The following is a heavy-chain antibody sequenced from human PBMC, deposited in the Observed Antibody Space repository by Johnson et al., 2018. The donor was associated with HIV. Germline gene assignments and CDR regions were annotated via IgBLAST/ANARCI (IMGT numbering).Heavy chain of an antibody. Sequence: VQLVESGGGVVQPGGSLRLSCAASGFTVSSNYMSWVRQAPGKGLEWVSVIYSGGSTYYADSVKGRFTISIDNSKNTLYLQMNSLRAEDTAVYYCARGGYYYDSYDAFDIWGQGTMVTVSS. D-gene: IGHD3-22*01. CDR1: GFTVSSNY. CDR3: ARGGYYYDSYDAFDI. CDR2: IYSGGST. V-gene: IGHV3-66*02. J-gene: IGHJ3*02.